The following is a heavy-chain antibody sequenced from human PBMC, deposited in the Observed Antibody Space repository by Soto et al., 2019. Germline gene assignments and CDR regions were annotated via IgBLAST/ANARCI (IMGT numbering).Heavy chain of an antibody. V-gene: IGHV3-30*18. CDR3: AKAVDITVRGVPPSDY. D-gene: IGHD3-10*01. Sequence: QLQLVESGGGVVQPGRSLRLSCAASGFTFHNYGMHWVRQAPGKGLEWVAVISYDGSNKYYADSVKGRFTISRDNSKNILNLQMNSLRDEDTAVYFCAKAVDITVRGVPPSDYWGQGTLVTVSS. J-gene: IGHJ4*02. CDR2: ISYDGSNK. CDR1: GFTFHNYG.